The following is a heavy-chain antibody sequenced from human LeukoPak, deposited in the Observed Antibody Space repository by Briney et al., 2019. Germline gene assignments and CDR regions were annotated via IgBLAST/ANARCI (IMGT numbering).Heavy chain of an antibody. D-gene: IGHD3-22*01. Sequence: SGTLSLTCAVSGGSISSSNWWSWVRQPPGKGLEWIGEIYHSGSTNYNPSLKSRVTISVDKSKNQSSLKLSSVTAADTAVYFCARGPYSYDSSGAFDIWGQGTMVTVSS. CDR1: GGSISSSNW. CDR2: IYHSGST. CDR3: ARGPYSYDSSGAFDI. J-gene: IGHJ3*02. V-gene: IGHV4-4*02.